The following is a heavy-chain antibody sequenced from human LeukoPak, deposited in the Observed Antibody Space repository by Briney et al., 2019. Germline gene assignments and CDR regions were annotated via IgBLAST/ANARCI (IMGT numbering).Heavy chain of an antibody. V-gene: IGHV3-33*01. Sequence: GGSLRLSCAASGFTFSSYGMHWVRQAPGKGLEWVAVIWYDGSNKYYADSVKGRFTISRDNSKNTLYLQMNSLRAEDTAVYYCARRLTQYDCFDPWGQGILVTVSS. J-gene: IGHJ5*02. CDR2: IWYDGSNK. D-gene: IGHD2-2*01. CDR3: ARRLTQYDCFDP. CDR1: GFTFSSYG.